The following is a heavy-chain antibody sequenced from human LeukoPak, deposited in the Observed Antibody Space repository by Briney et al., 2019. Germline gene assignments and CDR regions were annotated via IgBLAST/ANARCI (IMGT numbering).Heavy chain of an antibody. CDR3: AREGNYGDWFDP. J-gene: IGHJ5*02. V-gene: IGHV1-18*01. Sequence: ASVKVSCKASGYTFTSYGISWVRQAPGQGLEWMGWISAYNGNTNYTQKLQGRVTMPTDTSTSKAYMELRSLRSDDTAVYYCAREGNYGDWFDPWGQGTLVTVSS. CDR1: GYTFTSYG. D-gene: IGHD4-11*01. CDR2: ISAYNGNT.